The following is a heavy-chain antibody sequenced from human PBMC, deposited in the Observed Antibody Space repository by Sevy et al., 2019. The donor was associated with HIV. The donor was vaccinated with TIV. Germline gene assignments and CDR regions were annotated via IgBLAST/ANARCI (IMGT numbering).Heavy chain of an antibody. J-gene: IGHJ4*02. CDR1: GFTFNIYS. CDR3: AREGCTKPHDY. CDR2: LSFGCGKI. Sequence: GGSLRLSCAASGFTFNIYSMSWVRQTPGKGLEWVATLSFGCGKINHADSVKGRFTMSRDDSMNAVYLQMNNLRVEDTAIYYCAREGCTKPHDYWGQGTLVTVSS. D-gene: IGHD2-8*01. V-gene: IGHV3-23*01.